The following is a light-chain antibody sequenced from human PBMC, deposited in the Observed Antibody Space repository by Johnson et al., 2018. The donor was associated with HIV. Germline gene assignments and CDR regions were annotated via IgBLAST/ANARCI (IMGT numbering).Light chain of an antibody. J-gene: IGLJ1*01. Sequence: QSVLTQSPSASGTPGQRVTISCSGSSSNIGSNTVNWYQQLPGTAPKLLIYRNNQRPSGVPDRFSGSKSGTSASLGITGLQTGDEADYYCGTWDSSLSGVFGTGPRVTVL. V-gene: IGLV1-44*01. CDR2: RNN. CDR1: SSNIGSNT. CDR3: GTWDSSLSGV.